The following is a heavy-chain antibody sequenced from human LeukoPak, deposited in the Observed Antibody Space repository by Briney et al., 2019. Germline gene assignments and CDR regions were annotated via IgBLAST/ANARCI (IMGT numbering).Heavy chain of an antibody. V-gene: IGHV4-61*02. D-gene: IGHD3-16*01. J-gene: IGHJ4*02. CDR2: IYTSGST. Sequence: PSQTLSLTCTVAGGSISSGSYYWSWIRQPAGKGLEWIGRIYTSGSTNYNPSLKSRITISVDTSKNQFSLKLSSVTAADTAVYYCARNNFTFGGVPFGYWGQGTLVTVSS. CDR3: ARNNFTFGGVPFGY. CDR1: GGSISSGSYY.